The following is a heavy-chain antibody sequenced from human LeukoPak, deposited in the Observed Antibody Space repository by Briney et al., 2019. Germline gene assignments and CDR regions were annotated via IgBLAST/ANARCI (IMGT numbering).Heavy chain of an antibody. Sequence: SETLSLTCTVSAGSISSYYWSWIRQPPGKGLEWLGYIDYSGSTNYNPSLKSRVTISVDMSKNQFSLQLGSLTAADAAVYYCAREHLPDWRTTGACDMGGQGTMVTVSS. D-gene: IGHD1-14*01. CDR3: AREHLPDWRTTGACDM. J-gene: IGHJ3*02. V-gene: IGHV4-59*01. CDR1: AGSISSYY. CDR2: IDYSGST.